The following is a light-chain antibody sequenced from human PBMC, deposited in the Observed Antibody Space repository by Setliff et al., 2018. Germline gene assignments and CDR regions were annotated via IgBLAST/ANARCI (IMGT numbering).Light chain of an antibody. V-gene: IGLV2-23*02. CDR3: CSYVRGSAYV. Sequence: QSVLTQPASVSGSPGQSITISCTGTSSDVGSYNLVSWYQQHPGEAPQLMIYAVTKRPSGVSNRFSGSKSGKAASLTISGLQAEDEADYYCCSYVRGSAYVFGTGTKVTVL. CDR1: SSDVGSYNL. J-gene: IGLJ1*01. CDR2: AVT.